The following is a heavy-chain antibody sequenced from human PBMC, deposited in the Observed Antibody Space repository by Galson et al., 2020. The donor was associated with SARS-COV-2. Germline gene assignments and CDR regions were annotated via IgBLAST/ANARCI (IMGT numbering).Heavy chain of an antibody. V-gene: IGHV1-46*01. CDR3: AREPYYDFWSGSTENGMDV. CDR2: INPSGGST. Sequence: GESLKISCKASGYTFTSYYMHWVRQAPGQGLEWMGIINPSGGSTSYAQKFQGRVTMTRDTSTSTVYMELSSLRSEDTAVYYCAREPYYDFWSGSTENGMDVWGQGTTVTVSS. D-gene: IGHD3-3*01. J-gene: IGHJ6*02. CDR1: GYTFTSYY.